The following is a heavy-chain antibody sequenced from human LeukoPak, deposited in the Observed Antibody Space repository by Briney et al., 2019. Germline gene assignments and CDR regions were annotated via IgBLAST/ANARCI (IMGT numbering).Heavy chain of an antibody. D-gene: IGHD1-26*01. V-gene: IGHV3-64*01. J-gene: IGHJ4*02. CDR3: ARAPREGFSGSYHDY. Sequence: GRSLRLSCAASGFTFSSYAMHWVRQAPEKGLEYVSAISSNGDNTYYANSVKGRFTISRDNSKNTLYLQMASLRDEDTAVYYCARAPREGFSGSYHDYWGQGTLVTVSS. CDR1: GFTFSSYA. CDR2: ISSNGDNT.